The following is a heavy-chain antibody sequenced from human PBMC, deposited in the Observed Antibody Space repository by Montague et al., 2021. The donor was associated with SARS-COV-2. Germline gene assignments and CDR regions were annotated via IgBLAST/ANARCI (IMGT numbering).Heavy chain of an antibody. V-gene: IGHV4-34*01. D-gene: IGHD4-17*01. Sequence: SETLSLTCAVSGDSFSNFYWSWIRQPPGKGLEWIGEINHSGFTDYIPSLESRVTISLDTSKNQFSLKLNSVTAADTAIYYCARQYGDYSDNAFTIWGQGTMVIVSS. CDR2: INHSGFT. J-gene: IGHJ3*02. CDR3: ARQYGDYSDNAFTI. CDR1: GDSFSNFY.